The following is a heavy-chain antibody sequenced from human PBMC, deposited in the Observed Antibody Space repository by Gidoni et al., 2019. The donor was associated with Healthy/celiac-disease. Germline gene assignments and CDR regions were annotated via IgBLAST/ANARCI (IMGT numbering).Heavy chain of an antibody. D-gene: IGHD3-16*01. CDR3: AKDRTEWGGVVAGGAFDI. CDR1: GFTFEDYA. CDR2: ISWNSGSI. J-gene: IGHJ3*02. Sequence: EVQLVESGGGLVQPGRSLRLSCAASGFTFEDYAMHWVRQAPGKGLEWFSGISWNSGSIGYADSVKGRFTISRDNAKNSLYLQMNSLRAEDTALYYCAKDRTEWGGVVAGGAFDIWGQGTMVTVSS. V-gene: IGHV3-9*01.